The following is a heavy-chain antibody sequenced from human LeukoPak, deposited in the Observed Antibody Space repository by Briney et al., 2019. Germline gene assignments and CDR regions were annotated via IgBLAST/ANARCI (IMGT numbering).Heavy chain of an antibody. J-gene: IGHJ3*02. Sequence: ASVKVSCKASGYTFTSYYMHWVRQAPGQGLEWMGIINPTGGSTGYAQRFQGRVTMTRDTSTSTVYMELSSLRSEDTAVYFCATRGHCSGGSCYVAFDIWGQGTMVTVSS. V-gene: IGHV1-46*01. CDR2: INPTGGST. CDR1: GYTFTSYY. D-gene: IGHD2-15*01. CDR3: ATRGHCSGGSCYVAFDI.